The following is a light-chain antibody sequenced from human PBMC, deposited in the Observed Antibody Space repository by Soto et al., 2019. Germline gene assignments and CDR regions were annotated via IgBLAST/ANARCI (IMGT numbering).Light chain of an antibody. Sequence: DIQMTQSPSSLSASVGDRVTITCRASQGIRNDLGWYTQKPGKAHNRLIYAAYSLQSGAPSRFSGGGSETAFTLTVSSLQPEDFATYYCLQYNTYPSTFGQGTKVEIK. CDR1: QGIRND. J-gene: IGKJ1*01. V-gene: IGKV1-17*01. CDR2: AAY. CDR3: LQYNTYPST.